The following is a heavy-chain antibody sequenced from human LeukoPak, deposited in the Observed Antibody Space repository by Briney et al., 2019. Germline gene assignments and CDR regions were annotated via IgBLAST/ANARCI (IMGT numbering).Heavy chain of an antibody. D-gene: IGHD2-2*01. CDR1: AFTFRSYW. V-gene: IGHV3-7*01. CDR2: IKQDGSEK. J-gene: IGHJ4*02. CDR3: ARVGVVVVPAATVFDY. Sequence: GGSLRLSCAASAFTFRSYWMSWVRQAPGKGLEWVANIKQDGSEKYYVDSVKGRFTISRDNANNSLYLQMNNLRAEGTAVYYCARVGVVVVPAATVFDYWGQGTRVTVSS.